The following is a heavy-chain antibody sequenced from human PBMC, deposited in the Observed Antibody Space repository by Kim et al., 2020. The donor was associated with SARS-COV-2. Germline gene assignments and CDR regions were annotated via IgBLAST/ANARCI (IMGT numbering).Heavy chain of an antibody. J-gene: IGHJ6*02. V-gene: IGHV3-13*01. Sequence: GGSLRLSCAASGFTFSSYDMHWVRQATGKGLEWVSGIGTAGDTYYPGSVKGRFTISRENAKNSLYLQMNSLRAGDTALYFCARMPYGSGSRDYYGMDVWGQGTTVTVSS. CDR1: GFTFSSYD. D-gene: IGHD3-10*01. CDR3: ARMPYGSGSRDYYGMDV. CDR2: IGTAGDT.